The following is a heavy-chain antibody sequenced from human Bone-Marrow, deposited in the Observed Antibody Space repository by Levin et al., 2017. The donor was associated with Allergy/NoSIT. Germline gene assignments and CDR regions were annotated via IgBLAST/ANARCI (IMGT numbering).Heavy chain of an antibody. D-gene: IGHD3-10*01. CDR1: GFTFRSYG. CDR2: ISYDGSNK. J-gene: IGHJ6*03. CDR3: ARGGNMVRGLITKEGFHSSYMDV. V-gene: IGHV3-30*03. Sequence: GGSLRLSCAASGFTFRSYGVHWVRQAPGKGLEGVADISYDGSNKYYADSVKGRFTISRDNSKNTLFLQMNSLRPEDTAVYYCARGGNMVRGLITKEGFHSSYMDVWGAGTTVTVSS.